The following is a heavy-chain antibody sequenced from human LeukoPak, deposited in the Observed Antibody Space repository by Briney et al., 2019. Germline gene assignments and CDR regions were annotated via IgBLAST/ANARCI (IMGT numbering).Heavy chain of an antibody. J-gene: IGHJ4*02. CDR3: ARDHYDFWSGYLSGFDY. Sequence: PGGSLRLSCAASGFTFSSYWMSWVRQAPGKGLEWVANIKQDGSEKYYVDSVKGRFTISRDNAKNSLYLQMNSLRAEDTAVYYCARDHYDFWSGYLSGFDYWGQGTLVTVSP. CDR2: IKQDGSEK. D-gene: IGHD3-3*01. V-gene: IGHV3-7*01. CDR1: GFTFSSYW.